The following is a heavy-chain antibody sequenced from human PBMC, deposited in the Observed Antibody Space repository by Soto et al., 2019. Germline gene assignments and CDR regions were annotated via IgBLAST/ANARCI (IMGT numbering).Heavy chain of an antibody. J-gene: IGHJ6*02. D-gene: IGHD4-17*01. CDR1: GGTFSSYA. V-gene: IGHV1-69*12. CDR3: ARDHYGLANYDYGMDV. Sequence: QVQLVQSGAEVKKPGSSVKVSCKASGGTFSSYAISWVRQAPGQGLEWMGGIIPIFGTANYAQKFQGRVTITADESTGTAYMELGSLRSEDTAVYYCARDHYGLANYDYGMDVWGQGTTVTVSS. CDR2: IIPIFGTA.